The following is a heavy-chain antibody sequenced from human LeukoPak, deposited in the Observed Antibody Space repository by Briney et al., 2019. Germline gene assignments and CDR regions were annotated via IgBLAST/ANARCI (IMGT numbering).Heavy chain of an antibody. J-gene: IGHJ5*02. CDR3: ARDQRQTWNYAVGNWFDP. D-gene: IGHD1-7*01. CDR2: ISSSSSYI. Sequence: PGGSLRLSCAASGFSFSNYSMNWVRQAPGKGLEWVSSISSSSSYIYYADSVKGRFTISRDNAKNSLYLQMNSLRAEDTAVYYCARDQRQTWNYAVGNWFDPWGQGTLVTVSS. CDR1: GFSFSNYS. V-gene: IGHV3-21*01.